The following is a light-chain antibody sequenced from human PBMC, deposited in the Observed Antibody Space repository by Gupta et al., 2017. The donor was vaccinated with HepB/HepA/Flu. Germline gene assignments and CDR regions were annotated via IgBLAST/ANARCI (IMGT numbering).Light chain of an antibody. J-gene: IGLJ1*01. V-gene: IGLV2-14*03. Sequence: HSALTQPASVSGSPGPSLTISCTGPSCDVGGYNYVSWYQQYPGKAPKVMIYDVSNRPSGVSNRFSGSKSGNTASLTISGLQAEDEADYYCSSYTSTTTLAFGTGTKVTVL. CDR1: SCDVGGYNY. CDR3: SSYTSTTTLA. CDR2: DVS.